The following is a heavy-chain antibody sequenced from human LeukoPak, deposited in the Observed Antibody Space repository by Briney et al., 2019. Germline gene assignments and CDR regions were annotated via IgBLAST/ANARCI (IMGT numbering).Heavy chain of an antibody. D-gene: IGHD3-22*01. V-gene: IGHV3-48*03. CDR1: GFTFSSYE. CDR2: ISSSGSTI. Sequence: GGSLRLSCAASGFTFSSYEMNWVRQAPGKGLEWVSYISSSGSTIYYADSVKGRFTISRDNAKNSLYLQMNSLRAEDTAVYYCARVASEIVVVTRRSWGQGTLVTLSS. CDR3: ARVASEIVVVTRRS. J-gene: IGHJ4*02.